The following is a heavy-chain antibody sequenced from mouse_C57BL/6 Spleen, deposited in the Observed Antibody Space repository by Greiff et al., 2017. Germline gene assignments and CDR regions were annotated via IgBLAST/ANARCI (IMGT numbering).Heavy chain of an antibody. Sequence: VQLKESGPELVKPGASVKISCKASGYSFTGYYMNWVKQSPEKSLEWIGEINPSTGGTTYNQKFKAKATLTVDKSSSTAYMQLKSLTSEDSAVYYCARYSNGWYFDVWGTGTTVTVSS. V-gene: IGHV1-42*01. D-gene: IGHD2-5*01. CDR3: ARYSNGWYFDV. CDR2: INPSTGGT. CDR1: GYSFTGYY. J-gene: IGHJ1*03.